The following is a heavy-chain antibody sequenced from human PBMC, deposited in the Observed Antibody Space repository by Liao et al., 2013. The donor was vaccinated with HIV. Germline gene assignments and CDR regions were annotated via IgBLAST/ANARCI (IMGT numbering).Heavy chain of an antibody. CDR1: GGSISSGSYY. D-gene: IGHD6-19*01. CDR2: IYHSGST. J-gene: IGHJ6*03. Sequence: QVQLQESGPGLVKPSQTLSLTCTVSGGSISSGSYYWSWIRQPAGKGLEWIGSIYHSGSTHQNPSLESRVTISVDTSKNQFSLKLSSVTAADTAMYYCARGRYTSGWFPYYYYHMDVWGKGTTVTVSS. V-gene: IGHV4-61*02. CDR3: ARGRYTSGWFPYYYYHMDV.